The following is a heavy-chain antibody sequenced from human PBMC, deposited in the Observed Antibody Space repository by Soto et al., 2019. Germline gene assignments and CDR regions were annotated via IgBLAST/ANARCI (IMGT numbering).Heavy chain of an antibody. J-gene: IGHJ4*02. D-gene: IGHD5-12*01. CDR2: IYSGGST. Sequence: VGSLRLSCAASGFTVSSNYMSWVRQAPGKGLEWVSVIYSGGSTYYADSVKGRFTISRDNSKNTLYLQMNSLRAEDTAVYYCARDKRGSDDYWGQGTLVTVSS. CDR1: GFTVSSNY. V-gene: IGHV3-53*01. CDR3: ARDKRGSDDY.